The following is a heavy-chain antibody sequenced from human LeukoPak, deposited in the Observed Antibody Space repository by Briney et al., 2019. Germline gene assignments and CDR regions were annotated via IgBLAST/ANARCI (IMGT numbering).Heavy chain of an antibody. D-gene: IGHD2-21*01. CDR3: ARDRDWYRYFDY. CDR1: GFVFSKYG. J-gene: IGHJ4*02. CDR2: IRSDGSET. Sequence: GGSLRLSCAASGFVFSKYGMHWVRQAPGRGLEWVAFIRSDGSETYFADSVKGRFVLSRDNFKKTLSLEINSLGLEDTALYYCARDRDWYRYFDYWGQGTPVIVSS. V-gene: IGHV3-30*02.